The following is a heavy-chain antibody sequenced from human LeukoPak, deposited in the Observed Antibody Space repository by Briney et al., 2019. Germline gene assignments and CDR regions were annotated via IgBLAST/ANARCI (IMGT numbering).Heavy chain of an antibody. CDR3: AATPTIAAAGIIGIDY. D-gene: IGHD6-13*01. J-gene: IGHJ4*02. CDR1: GYAFTSYG. Sequence: ASVKVSCKASGYAFTSYGISWVRQAPGQGLEWMGWISAYNGNTNYAQKLQGRVTMTTDTSTSTAYMELRSLRSDDTAVYYCAATPTIAAAGIIGIDYWGQGTLVTVFS. CDR2: ISAYNGNT. V-gene: IGHV1-18*01.